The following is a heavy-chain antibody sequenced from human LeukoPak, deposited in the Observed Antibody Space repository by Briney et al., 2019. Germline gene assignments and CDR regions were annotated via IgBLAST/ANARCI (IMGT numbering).Heavy chain of an antibody. CDR2: IYYSGST. V-gene: IGHV4-59*08. D-gene: IGHD6-13*01. CDR3: ARQGGYSSSPDF. Sequence: SETLSLTCTVSRDSINSYYWNWIRQPPGKGLEWIGYIYYSGSTNYNPSLKSRVTISVDTSKNQFSLKLSSVTAADTAVYYCARQGGYSSSPDFWGQGTLVTVSS. CDR1: RDSINSYY. J-gene: IGHJ4*02.